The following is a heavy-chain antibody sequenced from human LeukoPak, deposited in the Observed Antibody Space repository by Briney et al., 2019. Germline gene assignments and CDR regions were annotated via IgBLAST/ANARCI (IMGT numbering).Heavy chain of an antibody. V-gene: IGHV4-59*01. CDR3: ARALYGGDSGIDY. J-gene: IGHJ4*02. CDR1: GGSISSYY. D-gene: IGHD4-23*01. CDR2: IYYSGST. Sequence: SETLSLTCTVSGGSISSYYWSWIRQPPGKGLEWIGYIYYSGSTNYNPSLKSRVTISVDTSKNQFSLKLSSVTAADTAVYYCARALYGGDSGIDYWGQGTLVTVSS.